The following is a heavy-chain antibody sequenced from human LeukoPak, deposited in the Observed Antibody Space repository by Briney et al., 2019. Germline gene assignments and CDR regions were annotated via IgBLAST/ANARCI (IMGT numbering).Heavy chain of an antibody. Sequence: GASVKVSCKASGYTFTSYGINWVRQATGQGLEWMGWMNPNSGNTGYAQKFQGRVTMTRNTSISTAYMELSSLRSEDTAVYYCARGTGRGSLYSSSWYFLGGYNWFDPWGQGTLVTVSS. J-gene: IGHJ5*02. CDR2: MNPNSGNT. D-gene: IGHD6-13*01. V-gene: IGHV1-8*02. CDR1: GYTFTSYG. CDR3: ARGTGRGSLYSSSWYFLGGYNWFDP.